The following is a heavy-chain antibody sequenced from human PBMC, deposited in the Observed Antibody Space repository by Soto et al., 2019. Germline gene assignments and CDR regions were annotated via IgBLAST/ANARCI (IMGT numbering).Heavy chain of an antibody. CDR3: AKGDCSGGRCYRGFDY. J-gene: IGHJ4*02. CDR1: GGTFSSYA. Sequence: SVKVSCKASGGTFSSYAISWVRQAPGQGLEWMGGIIPIFGTANYAQKFQGRVTITADESTSTAYMELSSLRAEDTAVYFCAKGDCSGGRCYRGFDYWGQGTLVTVSS. D-gene: IGHD2-15*01. CDR2: IIPIFGTA. V-gene: IGHV1-69*13.